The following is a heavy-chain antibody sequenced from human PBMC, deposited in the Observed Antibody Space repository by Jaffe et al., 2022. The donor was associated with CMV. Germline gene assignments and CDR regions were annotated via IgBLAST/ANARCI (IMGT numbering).Heavy chain of an antibody. D-gene: IGHD6-13*01. CDR1: GFTFSSYW. CDR3: ARDLSSWSENWFDP. CDR2: IKQDGSEK. Sequence: EVQLVESGGGLVQPGGSLRLSCAASGFTFSSYWMSWVRQAPGKGLEWVANIKQDGSEKYYVDSVKGRFTISRDNAKNSLYLQMNSLRAEDTAVYYCARDLSSWSENWFDPWGQGTLVTVSS. J-gene: IGHJ5*02. V-gene: IGHV3-7*03.